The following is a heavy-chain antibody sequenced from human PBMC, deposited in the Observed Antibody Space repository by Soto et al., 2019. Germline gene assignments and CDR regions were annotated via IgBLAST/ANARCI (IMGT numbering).Heavy chain of an antibody. J-gene: IGHJ4*02. Sequence: GGSLRLSCGASGFTFSSYAMYWVRQAPGKGLEWVSAISGSGDITYYADSVQGRITISRDNSKNTLYLQMNSLRAEDTAVYFCVYDSSGYYYYFDYWGQGTLVTVSS. V-gene: IGHV3-23*01. CDR2: ISGSGDIT. CDR3: VYDSSGYYYYFDY. CDR1: GFTFSSYA. D-gene: IGHD3-22*01.